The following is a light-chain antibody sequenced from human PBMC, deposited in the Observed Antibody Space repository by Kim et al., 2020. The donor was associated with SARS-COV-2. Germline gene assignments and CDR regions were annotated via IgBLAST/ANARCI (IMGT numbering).Light chain of an antibody. CDR2: KHN. J-gene: IGLJ3*02. CDR1: SSNIGSNY. Sequence: QSVLTQPPSVSGTPGQWVTIFCSGSSSNIGSNYVYWYQQLPGTAPKLLIYKHNQRPSGVPDRFSGSKSGTSASLAISGLRSEDEADYYCAAWDDSLSGRVFGGGTQLTVL. V-gene: IGLV1-47*01. CDR3: AAWDDSLSGRV.